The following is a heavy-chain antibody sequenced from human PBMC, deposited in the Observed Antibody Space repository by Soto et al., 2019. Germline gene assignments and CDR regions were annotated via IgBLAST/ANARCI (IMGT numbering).Heavy chain of an antibody. CDR1: GFRFDDYG. CDR3: ASQRGGWEFDN. D-gene: IGHD1-26*01. Sequence: EVQLVESGGGVVRPGGSLRLSCAASGFRFDDYGMSWVRQAPGKGLEWVSGINLSGGSTAYADSVKGRFTISRDNTKNSLYLQMNSLRDDATALYYCASQRGGWEFDNWGQGTLVTVSS. V-gene: IGHV3-20*04. J-gene: IGHJ4*02. CDR2: INLSGGST.